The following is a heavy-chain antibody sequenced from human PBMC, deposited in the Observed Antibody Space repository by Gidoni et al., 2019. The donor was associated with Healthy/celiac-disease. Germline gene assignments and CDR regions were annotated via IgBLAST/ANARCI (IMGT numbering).Heavy chain of an antibody. J-gene: IGHJ4*02. CDR1: GYTFTGYY. D-gene: IGHD3-22*01. V-gene: IGHV1-2*02. CDR3: ARYFTMIDLYDY. Sequence: QVLLVQSGAEVKKPGASVMVSCKASGYTFTGYYMHWVRQAPGQGLGWMGWINPNSGGTNYAQKFQGRVTMTRDTSISTAYMELSRLRSDDTAVYYCARYFTMIDLYDYWGQGTLVTVSS. CDR2: INPNSGGT.